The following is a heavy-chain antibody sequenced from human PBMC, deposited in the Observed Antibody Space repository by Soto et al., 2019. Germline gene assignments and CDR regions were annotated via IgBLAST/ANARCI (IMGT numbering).Heavy chain of an antibody. D-gene: IGHD6-13*01. J-gene: IGHJ6*02. CDR3: AGNIAAAGRRYYGMDV. V-gene: IGHV4-4*07. CDR2: VYTSETT. CDR1: GGSMSGYY. Sequence: QVQLQESGPGLVKPSETLSLTCTVSGGSMSGYYWSWIRQSAGKGLEWIGRVYTSETTYYNPSLKSRVTMSLVTSKNQFSLNLYSLTAADTAVYYCAGNIAAAGRRYYGMDVWGQGTTVTVSS.